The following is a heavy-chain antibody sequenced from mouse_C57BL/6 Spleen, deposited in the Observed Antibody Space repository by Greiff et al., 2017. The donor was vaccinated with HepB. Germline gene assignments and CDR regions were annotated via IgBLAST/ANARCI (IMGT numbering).Heavy chain of an antibody. V-gene: IGHV2-2*01. CDR1: GFSLTSYG. D-gene: IGHD1-1*01. J-gene: IGHJ4*01. Sequence: VKLQQSGPGLVQPSQSLSITCTVSGFSLTSYGVHWVRQSPGKGLEWLGVIWSGGSTDYNAAFISRLSSSKDNSKSQVFFKMNSLQADDTAIYYCARGYGSSYEMAMDYWGQGTSVTVSS. CDR2: IWSGGST. CDR3: ARGYGSSYEMAMDY.